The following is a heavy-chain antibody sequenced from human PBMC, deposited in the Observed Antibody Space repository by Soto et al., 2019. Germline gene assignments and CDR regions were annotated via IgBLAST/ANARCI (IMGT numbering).Heavy chain of an antibody. CDR2: IYWDDDE. CDR3: AHSDTEGWALEY. CDR1: GFSLSTSGVG. Sequence: QITLKESGPPLVRPTQTLTLTCTVSGFSLSTSGVGVAWIRQPPGKALEWLGIIYWDDDERYSPSLRSRLTITKDTSRNQVVLRMTNMDPLDTATYYCAHSDTEGWALEYWGQGLLVTVSS. J-gene: IGHJ4*02. D-gene: IGHD2-8*02. V-gene: IGHV2-5*02.